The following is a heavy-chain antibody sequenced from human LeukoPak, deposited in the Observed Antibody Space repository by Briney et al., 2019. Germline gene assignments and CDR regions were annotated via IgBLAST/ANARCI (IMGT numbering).Heavy chain of an antibody. D-gene: IGHD2-15*01. CDR1: GFTFSSYS. V-gene: IGHV3-48*01. CDR2: ISSSSDTI. J-gene: IGHJ4*02. Sequence: GGSLRLSCAASGFTFSSYSMNWVRQAPGKGLEWLSSISSSSDTIYYADSVKGRFTISRDNAKNSLYLQMNSLRAEDTAVYYCANSSPRSFDYWGQGTLVTVSS. CDR3: ANSSPRSFDY.